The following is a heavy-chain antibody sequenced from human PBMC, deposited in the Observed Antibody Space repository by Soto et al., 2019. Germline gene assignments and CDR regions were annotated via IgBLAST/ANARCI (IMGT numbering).Heavy chain of an antibody. CDR2: IYYSGST. J-gene: IGHJ5*02. Sequence: QLQLQESGPGLVKPSETLSLTCTVSGGSISSSSYYWGWIRQPPGKGLEWIGSIYYSGSTYYNPSLKSRVTISVDTSKNQFSLKLSSVTAADTAVYYCARLGIAAAGTAPWGQGTLVTVSS. CDR1: GGSISSSSYY. V-gene: IGHV4-39*01. D-gene: IGHD6-13*01. CDR3: ARLGIAAAGTAP.